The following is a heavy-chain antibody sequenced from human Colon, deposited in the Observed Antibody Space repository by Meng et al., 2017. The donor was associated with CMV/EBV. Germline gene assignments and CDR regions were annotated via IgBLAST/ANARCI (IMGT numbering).Heavy chain of an antibody. CDR3: ARRAAAGRLDY. V-gene: IGHV4-34*01. CDR1: GGSFSGYY. D-gene: IGHD6-13*01. CDR2: INHSGST. J-gene: IGHJ4*02. Sequence: GSLRLSCAVYGGSFSGYYWSWIRQPPGKGLEWIGEINHSGSTNYNPSLKSRVTISVDTSKNQFSLKLSSVTAADTAVYYCARRAAAGRLDYWGQGTPVTVSS.